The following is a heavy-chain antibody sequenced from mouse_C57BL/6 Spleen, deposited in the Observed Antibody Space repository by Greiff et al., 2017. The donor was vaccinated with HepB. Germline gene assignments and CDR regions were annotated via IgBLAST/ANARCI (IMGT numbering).Heavy chain of an antibody. Sequence: EVQLQQSGGGLVKPGGSLKLSCAASGFTFSSYAMSWVRQTPEKRLEWVATISDGGSYTYYPDNVKGRFTISRDNAKNNLYLQMSHLKSEDTAMYYCARGSQAWFAYWGQGTLVTVSA. J-gene: IGHJ3*01. V-gene: IGHV5-4*01. CDR3: ARGSQAWFAY. CDR2: ISDGGSYT. CDR1: GFTFSSYA.